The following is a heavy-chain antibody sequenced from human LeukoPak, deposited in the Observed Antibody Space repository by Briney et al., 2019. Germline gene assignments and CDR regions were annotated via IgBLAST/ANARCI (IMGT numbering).Heavy chain of an antibody. CDR3: AKATGPTRTQQYFDF. CDR2: ISASGGTT. CDR1: GFTFNNYA. J-gene: IGHJ4*02. Sequence: GGSLRLSCAASGFTFNNYAMSWVRQPPGKGLEWVSSISASGGTTDYADSVKGRFTLSRDNPNGALYLQMNSLRGEDTAVYYCAKATGPTRTQQYFDFWGQGILVTVSS. D-gene: IGHD1-1*01. V-gene: IGHV3-23*01.